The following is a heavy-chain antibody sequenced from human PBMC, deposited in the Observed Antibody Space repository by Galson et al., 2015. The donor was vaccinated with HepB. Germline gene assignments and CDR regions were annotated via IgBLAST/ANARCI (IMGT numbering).Heavy chain of an antibody. J-gene: IGHJ3*02. V-gene: IGHV3-33*08. CDR3: ARELRGRDGFSTAFDI. Sequence: SLRLSCAASGFTFSSYGMHWVRQAPGKGLEWVAVIWYDGSNKYYADSVKGRFTISRDNSKNTLYLQMNSLRAEDTAVYYCARELRGRDGFSTAFDIWGQGTMVTVSS. CDR1: GFTFSSYG. D-gene: IGHD5-24*01. CDR2: IWYDGSNK.